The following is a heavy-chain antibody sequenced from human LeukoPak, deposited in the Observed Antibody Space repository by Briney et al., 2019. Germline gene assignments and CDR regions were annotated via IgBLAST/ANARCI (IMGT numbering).Heavy chain of an antibody. V-gene: IGHV4-4*09. D-gene: IGHD2-2*01. CDR1: GSISCYY. Sequence: PSETLSLTCTVSGSISCYYWSWIRPPPGKGLEWIGSIYTSGSTNYNPSLESRVTISVDTSKNQFSLDLSSVTAADTAVYYCARQKCTSASCLTKNAFDIWGQGTMVTVSS. CDR3: ARQKCTSASCLTKNAFDI. J-gene: IGHJ3*02. CDR2: IYTSGST.